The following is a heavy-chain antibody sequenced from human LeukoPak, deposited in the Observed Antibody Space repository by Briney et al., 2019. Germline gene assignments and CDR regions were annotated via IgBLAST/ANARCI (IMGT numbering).Heavy chain of an antibody. Sequence: SETLSLTCIVSGYSISSDYCWGWIRQAPGKGLEWIGSISRRGSPYYSPSLQSRVTMSADTPNNQFSLRLSSVTAADTAVYYCARDGGFYYTASPNSWFDPWGQGILVTVSS. V-gene: IGHV4-38-2*02. CDR1: GYSISSDYC. CDR3: ARDGGFYYTASPNSWFDP. D-gene: IGHD2-15*01. CDR2: ISRRGSP. J-gene: IGHJ5*02.